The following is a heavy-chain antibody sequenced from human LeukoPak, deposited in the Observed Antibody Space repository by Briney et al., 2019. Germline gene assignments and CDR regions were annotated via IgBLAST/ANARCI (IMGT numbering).Heavy chain of an antibody. J-gene: IGHJ4*02. CDR1: GGSISSSSYY. Sequence: SETLSLTCTVSGGSISSSSYYWGWIRQPPGKGLEWIGSIYYSGSTYYNPSLKSRVTISVDTSKNQFSLKLSSVTAADTAVYYCANGEATINWGQGTLVTVSS. V-gene: IGHV4-39*07. CDR2: IYYSGST. D-gene: IGHD5-12*01. CDR3: ANGEATIN.